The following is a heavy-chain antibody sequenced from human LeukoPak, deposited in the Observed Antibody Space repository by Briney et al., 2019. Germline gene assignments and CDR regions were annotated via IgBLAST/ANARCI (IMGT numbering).Heavy chain of an antibody. CDR2: ISYDGSNK. V-gene: IGHV3-30-3*01. Sequence: PGRSLRLSCAASGFTFSSYAMHWVRQAPGKGLEWVAVISYDGSNKYYADSVKGRFTISRDNSKNTLYLQMNSLRAEDTAVYYCARVLSGNIVVVPAAIKESWFDPWGQGTLVTVSS. CDR3: ARVLSGNIVVVPAAIKESWFDP. J-gene: IGHJ5*02. CDR1: GFTFSSYA. D-gene: IGHD2-2*02.